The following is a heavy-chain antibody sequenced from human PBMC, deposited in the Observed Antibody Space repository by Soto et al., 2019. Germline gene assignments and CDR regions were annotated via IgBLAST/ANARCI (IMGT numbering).Heavy chain of an antibody. J-gene: IGHJ5*02. Sequence: PGESLKISCEGSGYRFASYGITWVRQVPGKGLEWMGRIDPLDSQTNYSASFEGHVTFSADKSINTAFLQWSSLRASDTTTYFSTRHGLITSGGVFVPHWFDPWGQGTPAPVS. CDR2: IDPLDSQT. CDR3: TRHGLITSGGVFVPHWFDP. V-gene: IGHV5-10-1*01. D-gene: IGHD3-16*01. CDR1: GYRFASYG.